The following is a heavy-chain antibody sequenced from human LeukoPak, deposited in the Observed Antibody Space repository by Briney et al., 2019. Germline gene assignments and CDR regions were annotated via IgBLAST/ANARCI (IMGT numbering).Heavy chain of an antibody. CDR1: GGSISSYY. CDR2: IYTSGST. CDR3: ARDRYLGYSYGYIGNWFDP. D-gene: IGHD5-18*01. Sequence: SETLSLTCTVSGGSISSYYWSWIRQPAGKGLEWIGRIYTSGSTNYNPPLKSRVTMSVDTSKNQFSLKLSSVTATDTAVYYCARDRYLGYSYGYIGNWFDPWGQGTLVTVSS. V-gene: IGHV4-4*07. J-gene: IGHJ5*02.